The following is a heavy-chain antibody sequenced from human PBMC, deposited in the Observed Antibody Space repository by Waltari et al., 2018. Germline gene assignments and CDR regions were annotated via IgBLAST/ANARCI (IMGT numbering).Heavy chain of an antibody. Sequence: EVQLLESGGGLVQPGGSLRLSCAASGFTFSIYVLTWVRQGPWKGLEGVSTISVSGGRTDYADSVKGRFTISRDNGKNMLRLQMKSLRAEDTAVYYCAKKRNYDYTNDAFDIWGQGTMVTVSS. V-gene: IGHV3-23*01. CDR2: ISVSGGRT. J-gene: IGHJ3*02. CDR1: GFTFSIYV. CDR3: AKKRNYDYTNDAFDI. D-gene: IGHD3-16*01.